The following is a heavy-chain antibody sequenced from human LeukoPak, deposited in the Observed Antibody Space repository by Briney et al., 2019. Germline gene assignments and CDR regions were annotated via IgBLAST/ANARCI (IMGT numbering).Heavy chain of an antibody. CDR1: GFTFSYFS. D-gene: IGHD3-3*01. CDR3: AKDSGDDFWSGYSLAPGN. V-gene: IGHV3-23*01. Sequence: GGSLRLSCAASGFTFSYFSMNWVRQAPGKGLEWVSSISGTGISTYDSDSVKGRFTISRDNSKNTLYLQMNTLRAEDTAVYYCAKDSGDDFWSGYSLAPGNWGQGTQVTVSS. CDR2: ISGTGIST. J-gene: IGHJ4*02.